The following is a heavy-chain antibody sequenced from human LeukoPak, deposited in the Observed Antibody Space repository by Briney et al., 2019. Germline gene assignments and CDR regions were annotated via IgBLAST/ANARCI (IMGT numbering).Heavy chain of an antibody. Sequence: GGSLRLSCAASGFTFSSYWMSWVRQAPGKGLEWVANIKQDGSEKYYVDSVKGRFTISRDNAKNSLYLQMNSLRAEDTAVYYCARSDSSGYYDKFDYWGQGTLVTVSS. D-gene: IGHD3-22*01. CDR1: GFTFSSYW. J-gene: IGHJ4*02. V-gene: IGHV3-7*03. CDR3: ARSDSSGYYDKFDY. CDR2: IKQDGSEK.